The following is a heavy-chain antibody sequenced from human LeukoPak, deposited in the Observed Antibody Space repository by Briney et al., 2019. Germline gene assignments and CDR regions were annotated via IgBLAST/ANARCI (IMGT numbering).Heavy chain of an antibody. J-gene: IGHJ6*03. V-gene: IGHV5-51*01. CDR1: GYSSTTYW. CDR3: VISNYGSGAYYYMDV. D-gene: IGHD3-10*01. Sequence: GESMKISCKGSGYSSTTYWIGWVRQMPGRGLEWVGIIYPTGANTRYSPSLQSQVTMSVDKSITTAYLQWTSLRASDAAIYYCVISNYGSGAYYYMDVWGKGTTVTVSS. CDR2: IYPTGANT.